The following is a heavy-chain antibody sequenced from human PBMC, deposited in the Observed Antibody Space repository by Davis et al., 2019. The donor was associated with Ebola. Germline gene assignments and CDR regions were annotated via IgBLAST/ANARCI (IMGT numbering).Heavy chain of an antibody. CDR2: IYHSGST. Sequence: SETLSLTCAVSGGSISSSNWWSWVRQPPGKGLEWIGEIYHSGSTNYNPSLKSRVTISVDKSKNQFSLKLSSVTAADTAVYYCASFGIVYSNYEWNYYYGMDVWGQGTTVTVSS. D-gene: IGHD4-11*01. V-gene: IGHV4-4*02. CDR3: ASFGIVYSNYEWNYYYGMDV. CDR1: GGSISSSNW. J-gene: IGHJ6*02.